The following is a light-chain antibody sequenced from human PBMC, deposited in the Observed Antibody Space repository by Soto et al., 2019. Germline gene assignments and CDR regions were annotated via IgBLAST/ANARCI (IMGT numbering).Light chain of an antibody. CDR1: SSDVGGYNY. J-gene: IGLJ1*01. V-gene: IGLV2-11*01. CDR3: CSYAGSYTYV. Sequence: QSALTQLRSVSGSPGQSVTISCTGTSSDVGGYNYVSWYQQHPGKAPKLMIYDVSKRPSGVPDRFSGSKSGNTASLTISGLQAEDEAGYYCCSYAGSYTYVFGTGTKLTVL. CDR2: DVS.